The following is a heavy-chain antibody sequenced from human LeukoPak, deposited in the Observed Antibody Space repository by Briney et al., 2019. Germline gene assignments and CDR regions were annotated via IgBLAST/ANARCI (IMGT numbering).Heavy chain of an antibody. V-gene: IGHV3-23*01. CDR2: ISGSGGST. CDR3: AKHSGYDLKYFDS. Sequence: GGSLRLSCAVSGFTFSSDAVNWVRQAPGKGLEWVSAISGSGGSTYYADSVKGRFTISRDNSRRTLYLQMNSLRADDTAVYYCAKHSGYDLKYFDSWGQGTLVTVSS. J-gene: IGHJ4*02. D-gene: IGHD5-12*01. CDR1: GFTFSSDA.